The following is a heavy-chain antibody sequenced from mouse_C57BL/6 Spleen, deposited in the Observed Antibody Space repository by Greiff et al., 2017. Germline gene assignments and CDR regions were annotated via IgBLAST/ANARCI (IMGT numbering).Heavy chain of an antibody. CDR1: GFSLTSYG. D-gene: IGHD2-4*01. CDR2: IWRGGST. J-gene: IGHJ3*01. V-gene: IGHV2-2*01. CDR3: ASSSYYDYDVAWFAY. Sequence: VQLQQSGPGLVQPSQSLSITCTVSGFSLTSYGVHWVRQSPGKGLEWLGVIWRGGSTDYNAAFISRLSISKDNSKSQVFFKMNSLQAADTAIYYCASSSYYDYDVAWFAYWGQGTLVTVSA.